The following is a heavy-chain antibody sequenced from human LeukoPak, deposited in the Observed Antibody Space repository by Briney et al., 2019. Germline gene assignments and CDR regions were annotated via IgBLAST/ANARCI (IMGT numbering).Heavy chain of an antibody. CDR2: INHSGST. D-gene: IGHD3-22*01. CDR3: AGAAYYYGSSGGDSSHWFDP. V-gene: IGHV4-34*01. Sequence: SETLSLTCAVYGGSFSGYYWSWIRQPPGKGLEWIGEINHSGSTNYNPSLKSRVTISVDTSKNQFSLKLSSVTAADTAVYYCAGAAYYYGSSGGDSSHWFDPWGQGTLVTVSS. J-gene: IGHJ5*02. CDR1: GGSFSGYY.